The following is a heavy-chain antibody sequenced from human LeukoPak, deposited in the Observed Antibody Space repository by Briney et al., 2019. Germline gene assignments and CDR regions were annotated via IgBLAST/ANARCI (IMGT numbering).Heavy chain of an antibody. CDR1: GGSISSGGYS. Sequence: SETLSLTCAVSGGSISSGGYSWSWIRQPPGKGLEWIGYIYHSGSTYYNPSLKSRVTISVDRSKNQFSLKLSSVTAADTAVYYCASWDCSSTSCSVYTWGQGTLVTVSS. CDR2: IYHSGST. CDR3: ASWDCSSTSCSVYT. V-gene: IGHV4-30-2*01. J-gene: IGHJ4*02. D-gene: IGHD2-2*01.